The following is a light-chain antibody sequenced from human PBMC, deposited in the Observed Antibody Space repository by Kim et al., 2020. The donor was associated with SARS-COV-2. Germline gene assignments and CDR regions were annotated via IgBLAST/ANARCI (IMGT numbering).Light chain of an antibody. V-gene: IGKV1-39*01. J-gene: IGKJ2*01. CDR3: QQSYRTPNT. CDR1: QSINSY. CDR2: AAS. Sequence: DILLTQSPSSLSASVGDRVTITCRASQSINSYLNWYQQKPGQAPKLLIYAASSLQSGVPSRFSGSRSGTDFTLTISSLQPEDFAIYYCQQSYRTPNTFGQGTKLEIK.